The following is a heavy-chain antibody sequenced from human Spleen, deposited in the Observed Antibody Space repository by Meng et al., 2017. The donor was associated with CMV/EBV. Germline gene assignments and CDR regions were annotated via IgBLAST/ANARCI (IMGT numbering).Heavy chain of an antibody. D-gene: IGHD2-2*01. CDR2: ISAYNGNT. V-gene: IGHV1-18*01. CDR3: ARGGGTSGLGYYYGMDV. CDR1: GYTFTSYG. J-gene: IGHJ6*02. Sequence: ASVQVSCKASGYTFTSYGITWVRQAPGQGLEWMGWISAYNGNTNYAQKLQGRVTMTTDTSTSKAYMELRSLRSDDTAEYYCARGGGTSGLGYYYGMDVWGQGTTVTVSS.